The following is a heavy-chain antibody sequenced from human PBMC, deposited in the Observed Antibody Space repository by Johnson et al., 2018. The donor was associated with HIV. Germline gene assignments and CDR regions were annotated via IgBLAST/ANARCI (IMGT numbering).Heavy chain of an antibody. CDR2: IKEDGGEK. CDR1: GFTFSSYW. J-gene: IGHJ3*02. V-gene: IGHV3-7*01. D-gene: IGHD6-6*01. CDR3: ARDLGDSSSSWRELSAFDI. Sequence: EHLVESGGGLVQPGGSLRLSCAASGFTFSSYWMTWVRQAPGKGLEWVANIKEDGGEKYYVDSVKGRFTISSDNAKNSLYLQMNSLRAEDTAVYYCARDLGDSSSSWRELSAFDIWGQGTMVTVSS.